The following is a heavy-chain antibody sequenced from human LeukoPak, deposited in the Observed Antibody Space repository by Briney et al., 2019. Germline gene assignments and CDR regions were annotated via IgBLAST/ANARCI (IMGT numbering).Heavy chain of an antibody. Sequence: ASVKVSCKASGYTFTGYYMHWVRQARGQGLEWMGWINPNSGGTNYAQKFQGRVTMTRDTSISTAYMELSRLRSDHTAVYYGARGVLLWFGELLYLSHNWFDPWGQGTLVTVSS. J-gene: IGHJ5*02. V-gene: IGHV1-2*02. D-gene: IGHD3-10*01. CDR2: INPNSGGT. CDR3: ARGVLLWFGELLYLSHNWFDP. CDR1: GYTFTGYY.